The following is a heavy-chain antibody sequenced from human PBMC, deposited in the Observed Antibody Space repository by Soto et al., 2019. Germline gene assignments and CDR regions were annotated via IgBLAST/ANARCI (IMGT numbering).Heavy chain of an antibody. Sequence: GGSLRLSCAASGFTFSSYAMSWVRQAPGKGLEWVSAISGSGGSTYYADSVKGRFTISRDNSKNTLYPQMNSLRAEDTAVYYCARGGSWVMDVWGQGTTVTVSS. D-gene: IGHD1-26*01. CDR3: ARGGSWVMDV. CDR2: ISGSGGST. CDR1: GFTFSSYA. V-gene: IGHV3-23*01. J-gene: IGHJ6*02.